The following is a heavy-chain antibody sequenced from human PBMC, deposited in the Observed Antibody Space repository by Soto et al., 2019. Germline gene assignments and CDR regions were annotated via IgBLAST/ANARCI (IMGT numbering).Heavy chain of an antibody. CDR3: ARAPRWELLFYFDY. Sequence: GGSLRLSCAASGFTFSSYSMNWVRQAPGKGLEWVSYISSSSSTIYYADSVKGRFTISRDNAKNSLYLQMNSLRDEDTAVYYCARAPRWELLFYFDYWGQGTLVTVSS. V-gene: IGHV3-48*02. J-gene: IGHJ4*02. CDR1: GFTFSSYS. D-gene: IGHD1-26*01. CDR2: ISSSSSTI.